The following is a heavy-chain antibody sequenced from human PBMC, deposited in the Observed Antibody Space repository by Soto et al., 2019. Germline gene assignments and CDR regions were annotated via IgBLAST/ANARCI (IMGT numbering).Heavy chain of an antibody. D-gene: IGHD3-3*01. CDR3: AKDTRPDYDFWSGQFDY. CDR1: GFTFSSYG. V-gene: IGHV3-30*18. CDR2: ISYDGSNK. Sequence: QVQLVESGGGVVQPGRSLRLSCAASGFTFSSYGMHWVRQAPGKGLEWVAVISYDGSNKYYADSVKGRFTISRDNSKNTLYLQMNSLRAEDTAVYYCAKDTRPDYDFWSGQFDYWGQGTLVTVSS. J-gene: IGHJ4*02.